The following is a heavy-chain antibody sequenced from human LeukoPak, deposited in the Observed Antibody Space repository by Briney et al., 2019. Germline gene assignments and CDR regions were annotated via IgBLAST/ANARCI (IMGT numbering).Heavy chain of an antibody. CDR2: IKGDERST. D-gene: IGHD5-18*01. V-gene: IGHV3-74*01. CDR1: GFTFRSYW. J-gene: IGHJ4*02. Sequence: GGSLRLSCAASGFTFRSYWMSWVRQAPGKGLVWVSRIKGDERSTNYADSVKGRFTISRDNAKNTVYLEMNSLRAEDTAVYYCVRGQLWSYYHDYWGQGTLVTVSS. CDR3: VRGQLWSYYHDY.